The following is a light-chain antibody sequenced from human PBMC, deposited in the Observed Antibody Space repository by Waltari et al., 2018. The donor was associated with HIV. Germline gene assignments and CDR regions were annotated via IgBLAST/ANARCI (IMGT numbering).Light chain of an antibody. Sequence: QSVLTQPPSVSAAPGQKVTISCSGSSSNIGNNFVSWYQQLPGTAPKLLIYDHIRLPSWMPDRFSGSKSGTSATLGITGLQTGDEADYYCGTWDSSLSAGLFGGGTKLTVL. J-gene: IGLJ3*02. CDR2: DHI. V-gene: IGLV1-51*01. CDR3: GTWDSSLSAGL. CDR1: SSNIGNNF.